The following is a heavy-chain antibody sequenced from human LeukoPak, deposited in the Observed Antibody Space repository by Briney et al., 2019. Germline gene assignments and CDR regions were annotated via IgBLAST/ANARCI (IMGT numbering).Heavy chain of an antibody. CDR1: GYTFSSYY. Sequence: GASVKVSCKASGYTFSSYYVHWVRQAPGQGLEWMGMIIPSDGFTSYAQKFQGRVTMTRDMSTSTVYMELSSLRSEDTAVYYCARESLDSSGLDAFDIWGQGTMVTVSS. CDR3: ARESLDSSGLDAFDI. D-gene: IGHD3-22*01. J-gene: IGHJ3*02. CDR2: IIPSDGFT. V-gene: IGHV1-46*01.